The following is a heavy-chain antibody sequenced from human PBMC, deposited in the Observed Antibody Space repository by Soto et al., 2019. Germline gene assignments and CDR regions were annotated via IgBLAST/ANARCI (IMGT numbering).Heavy chain of an antibody. V-gene: IGHV4-59*08. CDR3: ARHIGDYSNYAWGENFDP. CDR1: GGSFSGYY. CDR2: IYYSGST. D-gene: IGHD4-4*01. Sequence: SETLSLTCAVYGGSFSGYYWSWIRQPPGKGLEWIGYIYYSGSTNYNPSLKSRVTISVDTSKNQFSLKLSSVTAADTAVYYCARHIGDYSNYAWGENFDPWGQGTLVTVSS. J-gene: IGHJ5*02.